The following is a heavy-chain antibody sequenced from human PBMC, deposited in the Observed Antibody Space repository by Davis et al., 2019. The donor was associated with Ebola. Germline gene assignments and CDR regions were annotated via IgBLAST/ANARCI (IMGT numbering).Heavy chain of an antibody. V-gene: IGHV7-4-1*02. CDR3: ARVDLGYNYDFWSGYYTRFDP. J-gene: IGHJ5*02. CDR1: GYTFSSHA. D-gene: IGHD3-3*01. Sequence: AASVKVSCKASGYTFSSHAMNWVRQAPGQGLEWMGWINTNTGNPTYAQGFTGRFVFSLDTSGSTAYLQISSLKAEDTAVYYCARVDLGYNYDFWSGYYTRFDPWGQGTLVTVSS. CDR2: INTNTGNP.